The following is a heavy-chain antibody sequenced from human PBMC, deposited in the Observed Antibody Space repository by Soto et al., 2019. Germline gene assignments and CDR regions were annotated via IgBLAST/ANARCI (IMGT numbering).Heavy chain of an antibody. J-gene: IGHJ4*02. CDR2: MIAGSGKT. D-gene: IGHD4-17*01. Sequence: QVQLEQSGAEVREPGGSVKVSCKASGYSFSNYEINWVRQAPGQGLEWMGWMIAGSGKTGYAPKFRGRVTMTRDTSISTAYMELSSLTSGDTAVYYCARWATTVTTDYWGQGTLVSVSS. CDR1: GYSFSNYE. V-gene: IGHV1-8*01. CDR3: ARWATTVTTDY.